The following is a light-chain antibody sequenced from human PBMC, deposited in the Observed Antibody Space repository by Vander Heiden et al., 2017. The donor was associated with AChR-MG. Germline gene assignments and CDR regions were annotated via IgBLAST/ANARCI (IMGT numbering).Light chain of an antibody. V-gene: IGKV3-15*01. CDR1: HSISRT. J-gene: IGKJ1*01. CDR3: HQYDNWPRT. CDR2: RSF. Sequence: DIVMTHSPATLSVSPGVRAQLACRPSHSISRTLTWFQHKPAHPPRLHLYRSFPRATNTPGRCSGRCAGKEFTTTSSGLQSEDVAFYYRHQYDNWPRTFGQGTNVEIK.